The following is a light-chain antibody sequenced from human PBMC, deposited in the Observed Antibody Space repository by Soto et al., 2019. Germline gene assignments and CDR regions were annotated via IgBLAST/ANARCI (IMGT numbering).Light chain of an antibody. V-gene: IGKV3-20*01. Sequence: EIVLTQSPGTLSLSPGERGTLSCRASQSLSSSYLAWYQQKSGQAPRLLIYGASSRATGIPDRFSGSGSGTDFTLTISRLEPEDLAVYYCQQYGTSPWAFGQGTKVEIK. CDR2: GAS. J-gene: IGKJ1*01. CDR3: QQYGTSPWA. CDR1: QSLSSSY.